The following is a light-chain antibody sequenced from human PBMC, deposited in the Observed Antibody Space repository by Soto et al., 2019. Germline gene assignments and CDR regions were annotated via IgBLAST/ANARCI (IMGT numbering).Light chain of an antibody. CDR2: GAS. CDR1: QSISSSY. CDR3: QQYGSSPIT. V-gene: IGKV3-20*01. Sequence: EIVLMQSPGTLSLSPGERATLSCRASQSISSSYLAWYQQKPGQAPRLLIYGASNRATGIPDRFSGSGSGTDFTLTISRLGPEDFAVYYCQQYGSSPITFGPGTKVEIK. J-gene: IGKJ3*01.